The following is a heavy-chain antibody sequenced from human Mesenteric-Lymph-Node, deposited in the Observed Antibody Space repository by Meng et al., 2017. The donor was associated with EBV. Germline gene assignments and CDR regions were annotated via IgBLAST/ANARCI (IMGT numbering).Heavy chain of an antibody. CDR3: ARIESIWGTYRKYYFDY. Sequence: QVQLQQWGQGPLPPSETLSLTCAVYGGSFSGYYWSWIRQAPGQGLEWIGESTHNGIVNYNPSLKSRVAISVDTFKNQFSLRLTSVTAADTAIYYCARIESIWGTYRKYYFDYWGQGTLVTVSS. D-gene: IGHD3-16*02. CDR1: GGSFSGYY. J-gene: IGHJ4*02. CDR2: STHNGIV. V-gene: IGHV4-34*01.